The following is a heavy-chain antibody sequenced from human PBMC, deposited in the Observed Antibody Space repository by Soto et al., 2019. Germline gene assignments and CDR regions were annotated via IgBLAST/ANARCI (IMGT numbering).Heavy chain of an antibody. CDR3: TRCITGTTSCDY. V-gene: IGHV3-72*01. J-gene: IGHJ4*02. D-gene: IGHD1-7*01. CDR2: SRDEGNSYST. Sequence: EVQLVESGGGLVQPGGSLRLSCAGSGFTFSDYYIDWVRQAPGKGLEWVGRSRDEGNSYSTDYAASVKGRFTISRDASKNLLFLQMNRLKTEDTALYYCTRCITGTTSCDYWGQGTLVSVSS. CDR1: GFTFSDYY.